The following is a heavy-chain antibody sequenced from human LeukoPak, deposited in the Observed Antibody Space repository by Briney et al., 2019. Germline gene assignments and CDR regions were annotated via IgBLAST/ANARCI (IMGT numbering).Heavy chain of an antibody. J-gene: IGHJ4*02. Sequence: GGSLRLSCAASGFTFSSYAMSWVRQAPGKGLEWVSAISGSGAGTYYSDSVQGRFTISRDNSKRTLFLQMNSLRAEDTASYYCAKAELGVDTFFDYWGQGTLVTVSS. V-gene: IGHV3-23*01. D-gene: IGHD3-3*01. CDR2: ISGSGAGT. CDR1: GFTFSSYA. CDR3: AKAELGVDTFFDY.